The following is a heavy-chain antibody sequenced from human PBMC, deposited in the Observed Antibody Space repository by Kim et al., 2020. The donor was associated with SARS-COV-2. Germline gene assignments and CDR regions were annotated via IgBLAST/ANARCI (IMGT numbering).Heavy chain of an antibody. CDR2: INHSGST. D-gene: IGHD6-13*01. Sequence: SETLSLTCAVYGGSFSGYYWSWIRQPPGKGLEWIGEINHSGSTNYNPSLKSRVTISVDTSKNQFSLKLSSVTAADTAVYYCARVGVGYSSSWYAPGGFDP. CDR3: ARVGVGYSSSWYAPGGFDP. J-gene: IGHJ5*02. CDR1: GGSFSGYY. V-gene: IGHV4-34*01.